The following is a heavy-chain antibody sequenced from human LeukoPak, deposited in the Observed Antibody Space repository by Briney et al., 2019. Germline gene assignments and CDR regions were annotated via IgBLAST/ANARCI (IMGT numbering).Heavy chain of an antibody. CDR1: GGTFSSYA. Sequence: GASVKVSCKASGGTFSSYAISWVRQAPGQGLEWMGGIIPIFGTANYAQKFQGRVTITADESTSTAYMKLSSLRSEDTAVYYCARALTGSGSIWYYYYGMDVWGQGTTVTVSS. V-gene: IGHV1-69*13. D-gene: IGHD3-10*01. CDR2: IIPIFGTA. J-gene: IGHJ6*02. CDR3: ARALTGSGSIWYYYYGMDV.